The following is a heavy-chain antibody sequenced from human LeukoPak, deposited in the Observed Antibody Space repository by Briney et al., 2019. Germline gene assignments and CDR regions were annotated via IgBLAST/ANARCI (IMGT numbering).Heavy chain of an antibody. V-gene: IGHV3-30-3*01. CDR3: ARETRHPYFDWLSSPFDP. J-gene: IGHJ5*02. CDR1: GFTFSSYA. CDR2: ISYDGSNK. D-gene: IGHD3-9*01. Sequence: PGGFLRLSCAASGFTFSSYAMHWVRQAPGKGLEWEAVISYDGSNKYYADSVKGRFTISRDNSKNTLYLQMNSLRAEDTAVYYCARETRHPYFDWLSSPFDPWSQGTLVTVSS.